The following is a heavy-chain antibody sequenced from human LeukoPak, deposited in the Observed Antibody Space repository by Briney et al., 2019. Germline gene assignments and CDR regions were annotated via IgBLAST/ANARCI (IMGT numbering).Heavy chain of an antibody. V-gene: IGHV3-48*02. CDR3: ARDGMVRGVIIWDAFDI. CDR1: GFTFSRFE. CDR2: ISSSSSTI. Sequence: GGSLRLSCAASGFTFSRFEMHWVRQAPGKGLEWVSYISSSSSTIYYADSVKGRFTISRDNAKNSLYLQMNSLRDEDTAVYYCARDGMVRGVIIWDAFDIWGQGTMVTVSS. J-gene: IGHJ3*02. D-gene: IGHD3-10*01.